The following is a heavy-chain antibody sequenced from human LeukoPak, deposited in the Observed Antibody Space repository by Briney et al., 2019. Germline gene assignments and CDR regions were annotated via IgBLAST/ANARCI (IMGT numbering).Heavy chain of an antibody. V-gene: IGHV3-30*18. CDR2: ISYDERNK. CDR3: ANGAVYCTSPKYPTGSAPSCFAH. CDR1: GFTSNTYG. J-gene: IGHJ4*02. D-gene: IGHD2-2*01. Sequence: GGSLRLSCEASGFTSNTYGMHWVRQAPGKGLEWLAVISYDERNKYYADSVKGRFTISRDNSKNTLYLQMSSLRPEDTAVYYCANGAVYCTSPKYPTGSAPSCFAHWGQGTLVTVSS.